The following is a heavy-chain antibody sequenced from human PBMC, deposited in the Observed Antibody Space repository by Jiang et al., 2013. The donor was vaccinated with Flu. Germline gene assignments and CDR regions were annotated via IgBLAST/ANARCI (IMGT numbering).Heavy chain of an antibody. CDR3: ARLAVGSGSYGAFDI. D-gene: IGHD3-10*01. CDR1: GGSFSGYY. Sequence: LLKPSETLSLTCAVYGGSFSGYYWSWIRQPPGKGLEWIGYIYYSGSTNYNPSLKSRVTISVDTSKNQFSLKLSSVTAADTAVYYCARLAVGSGSYGAFDIWGQGTMVTVSS. J-gene: IGHJ3*02. V-gene: IGHV4-59*08. CDR2: IYYSGST.